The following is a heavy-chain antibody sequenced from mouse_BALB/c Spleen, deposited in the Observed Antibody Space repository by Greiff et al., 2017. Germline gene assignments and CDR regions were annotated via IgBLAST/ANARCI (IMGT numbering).Heavy chain of an antibody. CDR1: GYTFTSYW. J-gene: IGHJ1*01. Sequence: VQLQQSGTVLARPGASVKMSCKASGYTFTSYWMHWVKQRPGQGLEWIGAIYPGNSDTSYNQKFKGKAKLTAVTSTSTAYMELSSLTNEDSAVYYCARFGDNWYFDVWGAGTTVTVSS. CDR2: IYPGNSDT. V-gene: IGHV1-5*01. CDR3: ARFGDNWYFDV.